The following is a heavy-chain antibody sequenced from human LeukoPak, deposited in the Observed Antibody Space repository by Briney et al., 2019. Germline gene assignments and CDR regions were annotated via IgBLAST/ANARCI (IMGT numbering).Heavy chain of an antibody. J-gene: IGHJ4*02. CDR2: INHSGST. Sequence: SETLSLTCAVYGGSFSGYYWSWIRQPPGKGLEWLWEINHSGSTNYNPSLKSRVTISVDTSKNQFSLKLSSVTAEDKAVYYCARGKRVVERAGIWLIPGGFQYWGQGTLVTVSS. CDR1: GGSFSGYY. V-gene: IGHV4-34*01. D-gene: IGHD2-2*02. CDR3: ARGKRVVERAGIWLIPGGFQY.